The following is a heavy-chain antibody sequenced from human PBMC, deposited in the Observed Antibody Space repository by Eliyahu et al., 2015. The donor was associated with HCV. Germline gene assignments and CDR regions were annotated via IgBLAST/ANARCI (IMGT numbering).Heavy chain of an antibody. CDR1: GFIFSSYA. V-gene: IGHV3-23*01. CDR2: ISGSGGST. D-gene: IGHD3-22*01. J-gene: IGHJ4*02. Sequence: EVQLLESGGGLVQPGGSLRLPCAASGFIFSSYAMNWVRQAPGKGLEWVSAISGSGGSTYYADSVKGRFTISRDNSKNTLYLQMNSLRAEDTAVYYCAKDLYYDSSQYFDYWGQGTLVTVSS. CDR3: AKDLYYDSSQYFDY.